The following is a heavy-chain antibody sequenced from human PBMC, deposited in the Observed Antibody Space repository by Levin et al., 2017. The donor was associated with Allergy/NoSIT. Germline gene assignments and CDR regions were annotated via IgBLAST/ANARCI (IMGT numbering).Heavy chain of an antibody. CDR3: ATLYGDPNELDY. V-gene: IGHV1-24*01. Sequence: ASVKVSCKVSGYTLTELSMHWVRQAPGKGLEWMGGFDPEDGETIYAQKFQGRVTMTEDTSTDTAYMELSSLRSEDTAVYYCATLYGDPNELDYWGQGTLVTVSS. D-gene: IGHD4-17*01. CDR1: GYTLTELS. CDR2: FDPEDGET. J-gene: IGHJ4*02.